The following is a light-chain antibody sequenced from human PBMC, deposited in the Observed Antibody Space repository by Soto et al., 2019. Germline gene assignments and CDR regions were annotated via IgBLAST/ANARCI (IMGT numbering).Light chain of an antibody. V-gene: IGLV1-40*01. CDR3: QSFDSSLSGVV. Sequence: QLVLTQPPSVSGAPGQRVTISCTGSISNIGAGYDVHWYLQLPGTAPKLLIYGDTNRPSGVPDRFSGSKSGTSASLAITGLQAEDEADYYCQSFDSSLSGVVFGGGTKLTVL. CDR2: GDT. J-gene: IGLJ3*02. CDR1: ISNIGAGYD.